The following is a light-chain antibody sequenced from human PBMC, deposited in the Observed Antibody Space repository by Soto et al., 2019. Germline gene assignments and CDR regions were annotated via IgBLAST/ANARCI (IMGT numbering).Light chain of an antibody. J-gene: IGKJ2*01. CDR2: DAS. CDR3: QQYNTWPPYT. Sequence: EIVMTQSPATLSVSPGERVTLSYRASRSVGSNLAWYQQKPGQAPRLLIYDASTRATGLPARFSGSGSGTDFTLTISNLQSEDFAVYYCQQYNTWPPYTFGPGTKVDIK. CDR1: RSVGSN. V-gene: IGKV3-15*01.